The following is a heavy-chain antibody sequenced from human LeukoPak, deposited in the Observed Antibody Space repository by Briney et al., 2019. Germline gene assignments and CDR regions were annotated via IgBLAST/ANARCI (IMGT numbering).Heavy chain of an antibody. V-gene: IGHV4-39*07. J-gene: IGHJ4*02. CDR1: GFTFSSYS. CDR2: IYYSGST. CDR3: ARLSGSWYFDY. D-gene: IGHD1-26*01. Sequence: GSLRLSCAASGFTFSSYSMNWVRQPPGKGLEWIGSIYYSGSTYYNPSLKSRVTISVDTSKNQFSLKLSSVTAADTAVYYCARLSGSWYFDYWGQGTLVTVSS.